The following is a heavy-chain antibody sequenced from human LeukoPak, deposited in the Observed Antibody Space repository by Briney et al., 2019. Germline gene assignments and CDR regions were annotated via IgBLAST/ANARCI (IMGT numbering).Heavy chain of an antibody. Sequence: ASVTVSCKASGYTFTSYDINWVRQAPGQGLEWMGWMNPNSGNTGYAQKFQGRVIMTRNTSISTAYMELSSLRYEDTAVYYCARRGRASEIDYWGQGTLVTVSS. CDR1: GYTFTSYD. CDR3: ARRGRASEIDY. V-gene: IGHV1-8*01. J-gene: IGHJ4*02. CDR2: MNPNSGNT. D-gene: IGHD3-10*01.